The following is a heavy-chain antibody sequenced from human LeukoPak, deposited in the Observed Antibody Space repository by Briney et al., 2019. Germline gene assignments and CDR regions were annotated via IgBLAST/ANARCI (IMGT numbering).Heavy chain of an antibody. CDR3: GKTTAGYSSGQKPAWPVDY. J-gene: IGHJ4*02. Sequence: GGSLRLSCAASGFTFSSYATSWVRRAPGKGLECVSTISGGGRSTYCAGSVKGRFTISRDNYKNTLYLQMNSLRAEDTAVYYCGKTTAGYSSGQKPAWPVDYWGQGTLVTVSS. D-gene: IGHD5-18*01. CDR2: ISGGGRST. V-gene: IGHV3-23*01. CDR1: GFTFSSYA.